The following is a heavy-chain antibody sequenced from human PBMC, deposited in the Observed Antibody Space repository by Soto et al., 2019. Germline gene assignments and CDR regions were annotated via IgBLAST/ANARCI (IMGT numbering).Heavy chain of an antibody. CDR3: ARAGLGYCTSTSCHPGFDI. CDR2: IIPILGIA. V-gene: IGHV1-69*02. J-gene: IGHJ3*02. CDR1: GGTFSSYT. Sequence: GASVKVSCKASGGTFSSYTISWVRQAPGQGLEWMGRIIPILGIANYAQKFQGRVTITADKSTSTAYMELSSLRAEDTAVYYCARAGLGYCTSTSCHPGFDIWGQGTMVTVSS. D-gene: IGHD2-2*01.